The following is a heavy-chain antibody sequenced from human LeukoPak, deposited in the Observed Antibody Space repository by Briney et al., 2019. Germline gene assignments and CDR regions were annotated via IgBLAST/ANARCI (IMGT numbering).Heavy chain of an antibody. V-gene: IGHV3-11*01. J-gene: IGHJ4*02. Sequence: GGSLRLSCVVSGFSFSDSYMTWIRQTPGKGLESLAYISGSGHDIYYADSVKGRFTISRDNAKNSLYLQMTSLRVEDTALYYCVKASEDRYSGYDDYFHHWGQGTLVTVSS. CDR1: GFSFSDSY. CDR2: ISGSGHDI. D-gene: IGHD5-12*01. CDR3: VKASEDRYSGYDDYFHH.